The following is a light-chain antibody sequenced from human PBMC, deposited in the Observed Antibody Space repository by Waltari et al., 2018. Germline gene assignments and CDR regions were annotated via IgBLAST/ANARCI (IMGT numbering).Light chain of an antibody. CDR3: QETFSSFPA. CDR1: QSISTY. V-gene: IGKV1-39*01. J-gene: IGKJ2*01. Sequence: DIQMTQSPSSLSASVGDSVPITCRASQSISTYLNWYQHKKGKAPKLLIYAAYTFQSGVPSRFGGSGSETDCTLTINGLQPEDFATYYCQETFSSFPAFGQGTKLAIK. CDR2: AAY.